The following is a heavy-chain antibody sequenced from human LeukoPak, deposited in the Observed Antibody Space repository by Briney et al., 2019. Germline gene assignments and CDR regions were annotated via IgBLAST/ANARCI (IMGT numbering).Heavy chain of an antibody. V-gene: IGHV3-7*01. D-gene: IGHD4/OR15-4a*01. CDR2: IKQDGSEK. Sequence: GGSLRLSCAASGFTFSNYWMSWVRQAPGKGLEWVANIKQDGSEKYYVDSVKGRFTISRDNAKNSLYLQMNSLRAEDTAVYYCARRAGAYSHPYDYWGQGTLVTVSS. CDR1: GFTFSNYW. J-gene: IGHJ4*02. CDR3: ARRAGAYSHPYDY.